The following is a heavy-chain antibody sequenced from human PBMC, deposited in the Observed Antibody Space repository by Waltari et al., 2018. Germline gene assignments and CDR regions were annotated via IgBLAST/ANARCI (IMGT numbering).Heavy chain of an antibody. D-gene: IGHD6-13*01. CDR3: ARGSSSSFDS. Sequence: QVQLQQSGPGLVKPSQTLSLTCAVSGDSVSVNSAAAWNWIRQSPSRGLEWLGRTYYRSKWSNEYAVSVRRITINPDTSKNQFSLHLNSVTPEDTAVYYCARGSSSSFDSWGQGILVTVSS. CDR2: TYYRSKWSN. V-gene: IGHV6-1*01. CDR1: GDSVSVNSAAA. J-gene: IGHJ4*02.